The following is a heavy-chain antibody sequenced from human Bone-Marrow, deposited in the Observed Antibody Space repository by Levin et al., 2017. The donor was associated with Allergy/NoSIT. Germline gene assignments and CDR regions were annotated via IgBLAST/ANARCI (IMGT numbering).Heavy chain of an antibody. V-gene: IGHV4-39*01. D-gene: IGHD1-7*01. CDR3: ARPPVEGTDNAFEM. Sequence: SETLSLTCTVSGDSVSRSFYYWGWIRQPPGKGLEWIASLSHGGSPYYNPSLRSRVTTSIDTSTNQFSLKLTSVTAADTAVYYCARPPVEGTDNAFEMWGQGTVVTVSS. J-gene: IGHJ3*02. CDR1: GDSVSRSFYY. CDR2: LSHGGSP.